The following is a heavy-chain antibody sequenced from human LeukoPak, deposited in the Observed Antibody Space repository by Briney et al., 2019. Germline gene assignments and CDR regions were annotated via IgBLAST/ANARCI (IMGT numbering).Heavy chain of an antibody. Sequence: SETLSLTCAVYGGSFSGYYWSWIRQPPGKGLEWIGEINHSGSTNYNPSLKSRVTISVDTSKNQFSLKLSSVTAADTAVYYRARGGSSGWYDYFDYWGQGTLVTVSS. V-gene: IGHV4-34*01. J-gene: IGHJ4*02. CDR2: INHSGST. D-gene: IGHD6-19*01. CDR1: GGSFSGYY. CDR3: ARGGSSGWYDYFDY.